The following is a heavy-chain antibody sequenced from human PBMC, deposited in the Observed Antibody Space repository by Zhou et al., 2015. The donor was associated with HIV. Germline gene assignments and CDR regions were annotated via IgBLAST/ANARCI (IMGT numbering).Heavy chain of an antibody. Sequence: QVQLVQSGAEVKKPGSSVKVSCKASGGTFSSYAISWVRQAPGQGLEWMGWISAYNGNTNYAQKLQGRVTMTTDTSTSTAYMELRSLRSDDTAVYYCAREELRFLEWLLYPTGLLFWGQGTLVTVSS. D-gene: IGHD3-3*01. CDR3: AREELRFLEWLLYPTGLLF. CDR2: ISAYNGNT. V-gene: IGHV1-18*01. J-gene: IGHJ4*02. CDR1: GGTFSSYA.